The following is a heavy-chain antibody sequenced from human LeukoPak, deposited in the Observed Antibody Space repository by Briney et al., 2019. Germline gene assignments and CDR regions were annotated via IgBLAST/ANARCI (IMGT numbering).Heavy chain of an antibody. Sequence: PGGSLRLSCVASGFTFSDYTMHWVRQAPGKGLEYVSAISSDGDNTYYANSVKGRFTIYRDNSKNTLYLQMGSLRADDMAVYYCARATNSYGGNSDFWGQGTLVTVSS. J-gene: IGHJ4*02. D-gene: IGHD4-23*01. CDR2: ISSDGDNT. V-gene: IGHV3-64*01. CDR3: ARATNSYGGNSDF. CDR1: GFTFSDYT.